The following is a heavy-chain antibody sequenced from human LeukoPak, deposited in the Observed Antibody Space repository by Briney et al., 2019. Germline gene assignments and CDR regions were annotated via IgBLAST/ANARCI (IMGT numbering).Heavy chain of an antibody. J-gene: IGHJ6*02. Sequence: SETLSLTCTVSGGSISSYYWNWIRQPPGKGLEWIGYIYYSGSTNYNPSLKSRVTISVDTSKNQFSLKLSSVTAADTAVYYCARSTVVSVNYFYYGMDVWGQGTTVTVSS. V-gene: IGHV4-59*08. CDR1: GGSISSYY. CDR2: IYYSGST. D-gene: IGHD5/OR15-5a*01. CDR3: ARSTVVSVNYFYYGMDV.